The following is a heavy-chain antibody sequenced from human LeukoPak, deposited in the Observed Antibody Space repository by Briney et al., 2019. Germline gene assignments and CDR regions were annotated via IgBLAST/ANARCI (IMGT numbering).Heavy chain of an antibody. D-gene: IGHD3-22*01. J-gene: IGHJ6*03. V-gene: IGHV3-30*01. CDR2: ISYDGSNK. CDR1: GFTFSSYA. CDR3: ARETYYYDSSGYSYYYYYMDV. Sequence: PGGSLRLSCAASGFTFSSYAMHWVRQAPGEGLEWVAVISYDGSNKYYADSVKGRFTISRDNSKNTLYLQMNSLRAEDTAVYYCARETYYYDSSGYSYYYYYMDVWGQGTTVTVSS.